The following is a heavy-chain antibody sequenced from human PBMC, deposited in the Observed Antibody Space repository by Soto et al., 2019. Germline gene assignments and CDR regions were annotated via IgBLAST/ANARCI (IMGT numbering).Heavy chain of an antibody. J-gene: IGHJ4*02. CDR2: ISGSGGST. D-gene: IGHD6-19*01. V-gene: IGHV3-23*01. CDR1: GFTFSSYA. Sequence: HPGGSLRLSCAASGFTFSSYAMSWVRQAPGKGLEWVSAISGSGGSTYYADSVKGRFTISRDNSKNTLYLQMNSLRAEDTAVYYCAKDPSSGWYLDYWGQGTLVTVSS. CDR3: AKDPSSGWYLDY.